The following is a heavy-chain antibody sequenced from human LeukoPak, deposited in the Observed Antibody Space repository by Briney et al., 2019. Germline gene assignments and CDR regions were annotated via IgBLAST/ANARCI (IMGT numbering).Heavy chain of an antibody. D-gene: IGHD5-12*01. CDR2: IYYSGST. CDR1: GGSISSYY. CDR3: ARAGYSGYAD. V-gene: IGHV4-59*12. Sequence: SETLSLTCTVSGGSISSYYWSWVRQPPGKGLEWIGYIYYSGSTYYNPSLKSRVTISVDRSKNQFSLKLSSVTAADTAVYYCARAGYSGYADWGQGTLVTVSP. J-gene: IGHJ4*02.